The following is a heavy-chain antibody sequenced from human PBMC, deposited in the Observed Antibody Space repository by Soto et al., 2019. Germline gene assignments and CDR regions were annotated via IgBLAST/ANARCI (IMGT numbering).Heavy chain of an antibody. D-gene: IGHD2-8*01. CDR2: MYSGGGT. CDR1: GFTVSNNY. J-gene: IGHJ6*03. V-gene: IGHV3-66*01. CDR3: ARDPGVTWA. Sequence: EVQLVESVGGLVQPGGSLRLSCVASGFTVSNNYMTWVRQAPGKGLECVSNMYSGGGTYYTDSVKCRFTISRDSSTNTLYLPMDNVRADAPAVYYCARDPGVTWAWGKGTTVTVSS.